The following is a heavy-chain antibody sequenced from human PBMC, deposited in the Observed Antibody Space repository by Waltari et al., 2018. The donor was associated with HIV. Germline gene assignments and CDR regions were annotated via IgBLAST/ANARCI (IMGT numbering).Heavy chain of an antibody. J-gene: IGHJ4*02. CDR2: IYNNGNT. CDR3: ARGRKGYLGIEDFDS. V-gene: IGHV4-31*11. CDR1: GVSINIGGYY. D-gene: IGHD2-15*01. Sequence: QVQLQESGPGLLRPSQTLSLTCAVSGVSINIGGYYWNRVRQNPGTGLEWIGHIYNNGNTYYNPSLQSRVTISLDTTQHQFSLRLNSVTAADNAVYYCARGRKGYLGIEDFDSWGQGTLVTVSS.